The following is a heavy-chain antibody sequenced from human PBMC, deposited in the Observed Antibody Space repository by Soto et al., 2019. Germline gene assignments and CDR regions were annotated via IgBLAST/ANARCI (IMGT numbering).Heavy chain of an antibody. CDR2: IIPILGIA. V-gene: IGHV1-69*08. CDR3: ARDPGIAVAGTPADY. Sequence: QVQLVQSGAEVKKPGSSVKVSCKASGGTFSSYTISWVRQAPGQGLEWMGRIIPILGIANYAQKFQGRVTITADKSTSTAYMELSSLRSEDMAVYYCARDPGIAVAGTPADYWGQGTLVTVSS. D-gene: IGHD6-19*01. J-gene: IGHJ4*02. CDR1: GGTFSSYT.